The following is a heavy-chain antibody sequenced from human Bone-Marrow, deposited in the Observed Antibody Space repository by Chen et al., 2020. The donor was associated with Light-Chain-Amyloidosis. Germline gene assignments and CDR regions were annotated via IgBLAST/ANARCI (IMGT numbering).Heavy chain of an antibody. D-gene: IGHD3-3*01. CDR2: ISAYNGKT. J-gene: IGHJ4*02. CDR1: GYTFTSYG. Sequence: QVQLVQSGAEVKKPGASVKVSCKASGYTFTSYGISWVRQAPGQGLEWMGWISAYNGKTNYAQKLQGIVTMTTDTSTSTAYMELRSLXSDDTAVYYCARELAGITIFGVVTAPDYWGQGTLVTCLL. CDR3: ARELAGITIFGVVTAPDY. V-gene: IGHV1-18*01.